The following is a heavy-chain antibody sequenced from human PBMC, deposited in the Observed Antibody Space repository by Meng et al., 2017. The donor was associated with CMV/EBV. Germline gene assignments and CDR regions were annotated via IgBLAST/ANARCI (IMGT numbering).Heavy chain of an antibody. CDR2: INSDGSGT. CDR3: AKVKFWSGPLDV. D-gene: IGHD3-3*01. Sequence: GESLKISCAASGFTFSSYWMHWVRQAPGKGLVWVSRINSDGSGTSYADSVKGRFTISRDNAKNTLYLQMNSLRAEDTAVYYCAKVKFWSGPLDVWGQGTTVTVSS. J-gene: IGHJ6*02. CDR1: GFTFSSYW. V-gene: IGHV3-74*01.